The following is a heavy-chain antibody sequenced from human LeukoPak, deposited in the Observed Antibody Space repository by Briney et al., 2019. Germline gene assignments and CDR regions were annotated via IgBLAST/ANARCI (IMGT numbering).Heavy chain of an antibody. D-gene: IGHD1-26*01. Sequence: ASVKVSCKASGYTFTGYYMNWVRQAPGQGLEWMGWINPNSGDTNYAQKFQGRVTMARDTSISTAYMELSRLESDDTAVYYCARGTEYGYFGSYYANFPYWGQGTLVTVSS. CDR3: ARGTEYGYFGSYYANFPY. J-gene: IGHJ4*02. CDR2: INPNSGDT. V-gene: IGHV1-2*02. CDR1: GYTFTGYY.